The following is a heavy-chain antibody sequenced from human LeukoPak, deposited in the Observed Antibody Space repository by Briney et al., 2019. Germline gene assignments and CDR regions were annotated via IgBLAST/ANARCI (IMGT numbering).Heavy chain of an antibody. V-gene: IGHV1-69*05. J-gene: IGHJ4*02. D-gene: IGHD3-22*01. CDR1: GGTFSSYA. CDR3: ASPAHYYDSSGYFSY. CDR2: IIPIFGTA. Sequence: ASVKVSCKASGGTFSSYAISWVRQAPGQGLEWMGGIIPIFGTANYAQKFQGRVTITTDESTSTAYMELSSLRSEDTAVYYCASPAHYYDSSGYFSYWGQGTLVTVSP.